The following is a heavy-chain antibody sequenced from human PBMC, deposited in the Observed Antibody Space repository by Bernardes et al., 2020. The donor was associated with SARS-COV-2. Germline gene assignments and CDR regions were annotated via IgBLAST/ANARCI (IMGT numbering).Heavy chain of an antibody. CDR2: IWIGGNYK. V-gene: IGHV3-33*01. CDR1: GFTFNNHA. J-gene: IGHJ6*02. CDR3: ARVGQGASPYAMDA. D-gene: IGHD3-16*01. Sequence: GGSLRLSCAASGFTFNNHAIHWVRQAPGKGLEWLAQIWIGGNYKYYGDSVRGRVTISRDSYQNTAYLQMDSLRGEDTAVYFCARVGQGASPYAMDAWGQGTTVTVSS.